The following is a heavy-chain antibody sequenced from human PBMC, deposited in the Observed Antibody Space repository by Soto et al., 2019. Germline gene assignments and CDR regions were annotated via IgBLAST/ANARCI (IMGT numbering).Heavy chain of an antibody. Sequence: PGGSLRLSCAASGFTFSSYGMHWVRQAPGKGLEWVAVISYDGSNKYYADSVKGRFTISRDNSKNTLYLQMNSLRAEDTAVYYCAKELGELPPSYYYYYYGMDVWGQGTTVTVSS. CDR1: GFTFSSYG. V-gene: IGHV3-30*18. CDR3: AKELGELPPSYYYYYYGMDV. J-gene: IGHJ6*02. CDR2: ISYDGSNK. D-gene: IGHD1-26*01.